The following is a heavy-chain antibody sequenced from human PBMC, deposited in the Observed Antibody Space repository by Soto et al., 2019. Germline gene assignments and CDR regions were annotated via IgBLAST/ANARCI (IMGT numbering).Heavy chain of an antibody. V-gene: IGHV4-59*08. D-gene: IGHD1-26*01. J-gene: IGHJ6*02. Sequence: SETLSLTCTVSGGSISSYYWSWIRQPPGKGLEWIGYIYYSGSTNYNPSLKSRVTISVDTSKNQFSLTLTSVTAADTAVYYCARSVGDYYYGMDVWGQGTTVTVSS. CDR2: IYYSGST. CDR3: ARSVGDYYYGMDV. CDR1: GGSISSYY.